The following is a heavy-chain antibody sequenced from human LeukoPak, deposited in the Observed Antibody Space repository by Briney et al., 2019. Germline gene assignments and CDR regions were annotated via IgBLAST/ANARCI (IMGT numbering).Heavy chain of an antibody. CDR3: ARRAYYDTNGYYPASGYFDL. CDR1: GGSIFSSY. CDR2: IYSTGIT. V-gene: IGHV4-59*08. Sequence: SEPLSLTCTVSGGSIFSSYWNWIRQSPGKGREWIGYIYSTGITNYNPSLKGRGSMSIATSKNQFSLRLNSVSAADTAFYYCARRAYYDTNGYYPASGYFDLWGRGTLVTVSS. D-gene: IGHD3-22*01. J-gene: IGHJ2*01.